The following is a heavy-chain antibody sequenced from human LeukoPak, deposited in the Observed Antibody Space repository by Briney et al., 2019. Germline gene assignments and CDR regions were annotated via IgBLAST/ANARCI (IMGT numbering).Heavy chain of an antibody. Sequence: ASVKVSCKVSGYTLTELSMHWVRQAPGKGLEWMGGFDPEDGETIYAQKFQGRVTMTEDTSTDTAYMELSSLRSEDTAVYYCATDSEMTFGGVIASYYYGMDVWGQGTTVTVSS. CDR2: FDPEDGET. CDR3: ATDSEMTFGGVIASYYYGMDV. D-gene: IGHD3-16*02. V-gene: IGHV1-24*01. CDR1: GYTLTELS. J-gene: IGHJ6*02.